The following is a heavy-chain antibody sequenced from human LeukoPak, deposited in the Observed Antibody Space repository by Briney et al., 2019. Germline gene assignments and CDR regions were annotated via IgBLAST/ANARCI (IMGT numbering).Heavy chain of an antibody. V-gene: IGHV3-21*01. CDR1: GFTFNAYG. D-gene: IGHD3-10*01. CDR2: ISSSSTYI. CDR3: ARVLPQRKYYYGSGPTDY. Sequence: KAGGSLRLSCAASGFTFNAYGMNWVRQAPGKGLEWVSSISSSSTYIYYADSVKGRFTISRDNAKNSLYLQMNSLRAEDTAVYYCARVLPQRKYYYGSGPTDYWGQGTLVTVSS. J-gene: IGHJ4*02.